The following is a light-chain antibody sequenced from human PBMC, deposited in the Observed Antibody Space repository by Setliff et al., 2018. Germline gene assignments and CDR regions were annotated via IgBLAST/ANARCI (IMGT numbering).Light chain of an antibody. CDR3: CSYTNRATYV. CDR2: AAS. V-gene: IGLV2-14*03. CDR1: SSDIGGTNY. Sequence: QSALAQPASVSGSLGQSITISCIGTSSDIGGTNYVSWYQQFPGEAPQLIIYAASDRPSGVSHRFSGSKSGNTASLTISGLQAEDEADYYCCSYTNRATYVFGTGTKVTVL. J-gene: IGLJ1*01.